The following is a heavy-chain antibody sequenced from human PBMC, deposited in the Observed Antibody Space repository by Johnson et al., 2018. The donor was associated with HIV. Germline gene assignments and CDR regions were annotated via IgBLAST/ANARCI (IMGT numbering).Heavy chain of an antibody. CDR1: GFTVSSYD. CDR3: ARGMYYNFWRGYGIRWDAFDI. Sequence: EVQLVESGGGLVQPGGSLRLSCAASGFTVSSYDMHWVRQATGKGLEWVAAVGTAGDTFYPGSVKGRFTISREDAKNSLYLQMNSLSAGDTAVYYCARGMYYNFWRGYGIRWDAFDIWGQGTMVTVSS. D-gene: IGHD3-3*01. V-gene: IGHV3-13*01. CDR2: VGTAGDT. J-gene: IGHJ3*02.